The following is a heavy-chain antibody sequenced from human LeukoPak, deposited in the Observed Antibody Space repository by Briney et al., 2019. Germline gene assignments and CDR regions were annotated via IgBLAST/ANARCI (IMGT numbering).Heavy chain of an antibody. Sequence: PGGSLRLSCAASGFPFTYAWMSWVRQAPGKGLEWVGRIKSRTDGGTTDYAAAVKGRFTISRDDSKNTMFLQMNSLKIEDTAVYYCTRAAQWYSGAFFDYYQYMDVWGKGTTVTVSS. J-gene: IGHJ6*03. V-gene: IGHV3-15*01. D-gene: IGHD6-25*01. CDR1: GFPFTYAW. CDR2: IKSRTDGGTT. CDR3: TRAAQWYSGAFFDYYQYMDV.